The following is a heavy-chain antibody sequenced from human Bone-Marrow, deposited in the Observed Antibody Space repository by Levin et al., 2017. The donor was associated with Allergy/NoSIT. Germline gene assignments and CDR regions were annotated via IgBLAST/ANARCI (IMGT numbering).Heavy chain of an antibody. Sequence: SETLSLTCTVSGGSISGGGYYWSWIRQLPGVGLELIGYIYYSGNTYYNPSLKSRVTISVDTSENQFSLKLSSVTAADTAVYYCARYGDRTNRHWVAFDIWGQGTMVTVSS. D-gene: IGHD4-17*01. V-gene: IGHV4-31*03. CDR2: IYYSGNT. J-gene: IGHJ3*02. CDR1: GGSISGGGYY. CDR3: ARYGDRTNRHWVAFDI.